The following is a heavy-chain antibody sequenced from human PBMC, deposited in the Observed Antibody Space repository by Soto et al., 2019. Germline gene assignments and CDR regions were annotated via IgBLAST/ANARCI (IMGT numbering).Heavy chain of an antibody. CDR2: IYWDDDK. Sequence: QITLKESGPTLVKPTQPLTLTCTFSGFSLSTSGVGVGWIRQPPGKALEWLALIYWDDDKRYSPSLKSRLTITKDTSKNQVVLTMTNLDPVDTATYYCAHRRPSGSYFSDWGQGTLVTVSS. CDR1: GFSLSTSGVG. J-gene: IGHJ4*02. D-gene: IGHD1-26*01. CDR3: AHRRPSGSYFSD. V-gene: IGHV2-5*02.